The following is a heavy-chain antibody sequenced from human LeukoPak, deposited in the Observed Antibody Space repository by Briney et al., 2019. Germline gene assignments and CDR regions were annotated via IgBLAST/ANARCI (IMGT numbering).Heavy chain of an antibody. CDR3: SRGGWPTAGTPRMDV. D-gene: IGHD6-13*01. J-gene: IGHJ6*02. V-gene: IGHV3-33*01. CDR2: IYYDGKNK. Sequence: GGSLRLSCAASGFTFSDHGIHWVRHAPGKGLEWVAIIYYDGKNKYYADSAKGRFTISRDNPKNTAYLQMNSLSGDDSGVYYCSRGGWPTAGTPRMDVWGQGTTVIVSS. CDR1: GFTFSDHG.